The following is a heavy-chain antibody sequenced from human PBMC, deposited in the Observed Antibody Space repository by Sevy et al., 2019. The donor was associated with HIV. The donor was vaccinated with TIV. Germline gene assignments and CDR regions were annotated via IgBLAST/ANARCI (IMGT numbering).Heavy chain of an antibody. CDR3: ARDLEFYDSGDYGPAFMPDF. D-gene: IGHD4-17*01. Sequence: GGSLRLSCAASGFTFSSFGMHWVRQAPGKGLEWVAVIWFGGSNTYYADSVKGRFTISRDIAKNTLHLQMNSLRAEDTAVYYWARDLEFYDSGDYGPAFMPDFWGHGTLVTVSS. CDR1: GFTFSSFG. J-gene: IGHJ4*01. CDR2: IWFGGSNT. V-gene: IGHV3-33*01.